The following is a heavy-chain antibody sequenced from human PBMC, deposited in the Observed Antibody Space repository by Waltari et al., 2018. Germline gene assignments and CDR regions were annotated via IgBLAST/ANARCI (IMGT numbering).Heavy chain of an antibody. CDR1: GFSLSNARMG. J-gene: IGHJ6*02. Sequence: QVTVKESGPVLVKPTETLTPTCTVSGFSLSNARMGGSWIRQSPGKALEWLAHIFSNDEKSYSTSLKSRLTISKDTSKSQVVLTMTNMDPVDTATYYCARIYSSSWYYYYYGMDVWGQGTTVTVSS. D-gene: IGHD6-13*01. CDR3: ARIYSSSWYYYYYGMDV. V-gene: IGHV2-26*01. CDR2: IFSNDEK.